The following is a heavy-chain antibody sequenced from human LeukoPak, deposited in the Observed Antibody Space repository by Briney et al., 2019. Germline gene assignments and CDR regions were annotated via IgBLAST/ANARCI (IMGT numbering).Heavy chain of an antibody. J-gene: IGHJ4*02. D-gene: IGHD6-13*01. V-gene: IGHV4-39*01. CDR2: IYYSGST. CDR3: ARQHSGSWSSFDY. CDR1: GGSISSSSYY. Sequence: SETLSLTCTVSGGSISSSSYYWGWIRQPPGKGLEWIGSIYYSGSTYYNPSLKSRVTISVDTSKNQFSLKLSSVTAADTAVYYCARQHSGSWSSFDYWGQGTLVTVSS.